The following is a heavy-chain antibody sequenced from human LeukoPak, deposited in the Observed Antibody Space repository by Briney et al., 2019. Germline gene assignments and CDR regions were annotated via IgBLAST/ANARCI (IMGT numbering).Heavy chain of an antibody. CDR2: ISDSGGRT. J-gene: IGHJ4*02. CDR3: ASHAHDYDSSGYFDS. Sequence: GGSLRLSCAVSGITLSNYGMSWVRQAPGKGLEWVAGISDSGGRTNYADSVKGRFTISRDNPKNTLYLQMNSLRAEDTAVYFCASHAHDYDSSGYFDSWGQGALVTVSS. V-gene: IGHV3-23*01. D-gene: IGHD3-22*01. CDR1: GITLSNYG.